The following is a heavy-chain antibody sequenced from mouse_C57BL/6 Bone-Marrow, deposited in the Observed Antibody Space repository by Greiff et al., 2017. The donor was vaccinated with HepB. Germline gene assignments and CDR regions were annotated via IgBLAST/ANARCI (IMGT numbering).Heavy chain of an antibody. D-gene: IGHD3-2*01. Sequence: VQLKQSGPELVKPGASVKIPCKASGYTFTDYNMDWVKQSHGKSLEWIGDINPNNGGTIYNQKFKGKATLTVDKSSSTAYMELRSLTSEDTAVYYCARSVLDSFTWFAYWGQGTLVTVSA. J-gene: IGHJ3*01. CDR3: ARSVLDSFTWFAY. CDR2: INPNNGGT. CDR1: GYTFTDYN. V-gene: IGHV1-18*01.